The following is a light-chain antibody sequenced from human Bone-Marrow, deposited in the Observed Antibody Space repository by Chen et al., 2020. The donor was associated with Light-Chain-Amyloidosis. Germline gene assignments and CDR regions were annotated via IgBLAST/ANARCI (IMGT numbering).Light chain of an antibody. J-gene: IGLJ2*01. V-gene: IGLV2-11*01. CDR3: CSYAGTYTA. Sequence: QSALTQPRSVSGSPGQSVTISCTGTSSDVGAYNYVSWYQHHPGKAPKLMIYDVRKRPSGVPNRFSGSKSGNTASLAISGLQAEDEAAYFCCSYAGTYTAFGGGTKLTVL. CDR2: DVR. CDR1: SSDVGAYNY.